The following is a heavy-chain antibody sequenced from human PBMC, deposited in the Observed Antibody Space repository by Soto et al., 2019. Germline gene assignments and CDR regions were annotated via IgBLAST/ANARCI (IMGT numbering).Heavy chain of an antibody. CDR1: GFSFSTFS. D-gene: IGHD4-17*01. V-gene: IGHV3-23*01. CDR3: AKGNYGDYGGFDP. Sequence: GGSLRLSCAASGFSFSTFSMTWVRQAPGKGLEWVSTIISTGISTYYADSVKGRFTISRANSKNTLYLQMNSLRAEDSAVYYCAKGNYGDYGGFDPWGQGTLVTVCS. CDR2: IISTGIST. J-gene: IGHJ5*02.